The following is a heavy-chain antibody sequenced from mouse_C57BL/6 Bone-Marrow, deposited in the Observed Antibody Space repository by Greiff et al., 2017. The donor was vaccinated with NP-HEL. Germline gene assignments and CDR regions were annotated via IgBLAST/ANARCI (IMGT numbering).Heavy chain of an antibody. V-gene: IGHV1-55*01. CDR1: GYTFTSYW. CDR2: IYPGSGST. D-gene: IGHD1-1*01. J-gene: IGHJ2*01. Sequence: VHLVESGAELVKPGASVKMSCKASGYTFTSYWITWVKQRPGQGLEWIGDIYPGSGSTNYNEKFKSKATLTVDTSSSTAYMQLSSLTSEDSAVYYCARSTVVAPHFDYWGQGTTLTVSS. CDR3: ARSTVVAPHFDY.